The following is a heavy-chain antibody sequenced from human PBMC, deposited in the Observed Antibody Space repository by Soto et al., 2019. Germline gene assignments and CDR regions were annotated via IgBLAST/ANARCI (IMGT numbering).Heavy chain of an antibody. V-gene: IGHV4-4*07. CDR2: IYRSGHT. J-gene: IGHJ4*03. Sequence: LSLTCNVSGGSISAFYWNWIRQPAGKGLEWIGRIYRSGHTNYNPSLESRVTMSIDPSKSQFSLTLGSMTAADTAVYYCARSPSNSSIGAFDFWGRGTKVTVSS. CDR1: GGSISAFY. D-gene: IGHD4-4*01. CDR3: ARSPSNSSIGAFDF.